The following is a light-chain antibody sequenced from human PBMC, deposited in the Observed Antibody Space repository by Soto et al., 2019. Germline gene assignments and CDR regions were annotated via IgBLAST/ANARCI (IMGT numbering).Light chain of an antibody. Sequence: EIVMTQSPATLSVSPGERATLSCRASQSVSSNLAWYQQKPGQAPRLLIYGAFTRPTGIPARFSGSGSGTEFSLTISSLQSEDFSVYYCQQYNNWPPWTFGQGTKVEIK. CDR2: GAF. J-gene: IGKJ1*01. CDR3: QQYNNWPPWT. CDR1: QSVSSN. V-gene: IGKV3-15*01.